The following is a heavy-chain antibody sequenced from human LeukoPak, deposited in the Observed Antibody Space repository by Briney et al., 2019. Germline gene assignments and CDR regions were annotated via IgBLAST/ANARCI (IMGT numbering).Heavy chain of an antibody. CDR2: ISSGTSVV. CDR1: GFTFSSYR. D-gene: IGHD7-27*01. J-gene: IGHJ4*02. Sequence: PGGSLRLSCAASGFTFSSYRMNWVRQAPEKGLEWLSYISSGTSVVYYADSVRGRFPISRDDAKNSLNLQMNSLRDEDTAVYYCARDKDWGFDYWGQGSLVTVSS. CDR3: ARDKDWGFDY. V-gene: IGHV3-48*02.